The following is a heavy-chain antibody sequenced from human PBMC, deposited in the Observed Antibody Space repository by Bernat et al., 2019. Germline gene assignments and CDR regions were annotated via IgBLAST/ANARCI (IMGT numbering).Heavy chain of an antibody. V-gene: IGHV3-43*01. Sequence: EVQLVESGGVVVQPGGSLRLSCAASGFTFDDYTMHWVRQAPGKGLEWVSLISWDGGSTYYADSVKGRFTISRDNSKNSLCLQMHSLRTEDTALYYCATAPGYCIGGGCYGGFDIWGRGTRVTVSS. CDR1: GFTFDDYT. J-gene: IGHJ3*02. CDR3: ATAPGYCIGGGCYGGFDI. CDR2: ISWDGGST. D-gene: IGHD2-15*01.